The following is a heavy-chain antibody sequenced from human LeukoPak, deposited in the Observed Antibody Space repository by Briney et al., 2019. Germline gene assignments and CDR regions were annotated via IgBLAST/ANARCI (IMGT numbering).Heavy chain of an antibody. CDR2: ISGSGGST. V-gene: IGHV3-23*01. CDR3: AKAAPQTGYYRPYYFDY. CDR1: GFTFSSYA. D-gene: IGHD3-9*01. J-gene: IGHJ4*02. Sequence: GGSLRLSCAASGFTFSSYAMSWVRQAPGKGLEWVSAISGSGGSTYYADSVKGRFTISRDNSKNTLYLQMNSLRAEDTAVYYCAKAAPQTGYYRPYYFDYWGQGTLVTVSS.